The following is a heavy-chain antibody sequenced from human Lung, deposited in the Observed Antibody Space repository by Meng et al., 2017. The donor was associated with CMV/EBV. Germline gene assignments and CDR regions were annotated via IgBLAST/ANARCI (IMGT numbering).Heavy chain of an antibody. CDR3: ARRHSATWYSFAY. CDR2: INPNSGGT. CDR1: GYTFTGYY. V-gene: IGHV1-2*02. D-gene: IGHD6-13*01. Sequence: KASGYTFTGYYINWVRRAPGQGLEWMGWINPNSGGTNYAQKFQDKVTMTRDTSISTAYMVLTRLRSDDTAVYYCARRHSATWYSFAYWGQGTLVTVSS. J-gene: IGHJ4*02.